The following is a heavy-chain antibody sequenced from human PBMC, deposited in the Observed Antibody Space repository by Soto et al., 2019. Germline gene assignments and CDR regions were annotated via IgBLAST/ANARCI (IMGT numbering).Heavy chain of an antibody. J-gene: IGHJ5*02. CDR2: MYSGGNK. CDR1: GGSFSSSTHY. Sequence: QLQLQESGPGLVKPSENLSLTFTVSGGSFSSSTHYWGWIRQPPGKGLEWIGSMYSGGNKYYNRSLKSRVTVSGDASKRHCYLKLTYVTAADTAMYDCARQPYDSTSYYYAAWGQGSLVTVSS. V-gene: IGHV4-39*01. D-gene: IGHD3-22*01. CDR3: ARQPYDSTSYYYAA.